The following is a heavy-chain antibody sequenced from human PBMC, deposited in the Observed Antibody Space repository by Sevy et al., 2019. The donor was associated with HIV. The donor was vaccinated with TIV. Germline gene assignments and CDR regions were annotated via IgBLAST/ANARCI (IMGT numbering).Heavy chain of an antibody. CDR3: ARHVDMTTLIGGLYYFDS. CDR2: IYPRDSDT. V-gene: IGHV5-51*01. J-gene: IGHJ4*02. Sequence: GESLKISCKASGYKFTTYWIGWARQMPGKGLEWMGKIYPRDSDTRYSPSFQGKVTISADTSINTAYLQWSSLKASDTAMYFCARHVDMTTLIGGLYYFDSWGQGTLVTVSS. CDR1: GYKFTTYW. D-gene: IGHD4-4*01.